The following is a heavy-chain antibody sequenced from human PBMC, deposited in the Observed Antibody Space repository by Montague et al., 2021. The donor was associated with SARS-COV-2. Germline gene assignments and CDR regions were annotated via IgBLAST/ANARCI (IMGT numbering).Heavy chain of an antibody. V-gene: IGHV4-39*01. CDR2: IYFSGTT. Sequence: SETLSLTCTGSGASISSSYYWGWIRQPSGKGLDWIGSIYFSGTTYCNPSLKSRVTISEDSSRRQFSLKLNSVTVADTAVYYCARLAYCGADCFSGWEIFFDSWGQGTLVTVSS. CDR3: ARLAYCGADCFSGWEIFFDS. D-gene: IGHD2-21*02. CDR1: GASISSSYY. J-gene: IGHJ4*02.